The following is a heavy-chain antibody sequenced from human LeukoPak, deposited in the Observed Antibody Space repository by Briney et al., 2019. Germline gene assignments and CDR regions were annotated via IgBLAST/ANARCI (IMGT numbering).Heavy chain of an antibody. CDR3: ARQDYYDSSGYPDY. D-gene: IGHD3-22*01. V-gene: IGHV4-59*08. CDR2: IYYSGST. J-gene: IGHJ4*02. CDR1: GGSMSSSY. Sequence: PSETLSLTCTVSGGSMSSSYWSWIRQPPGQGLEWIGYIYYSGSTNYNPSLKSRVTISADTSKNQFSLKLSSVTAADTAVYYCARQDYYDSSGYPDYWGQGTLVTVSS.